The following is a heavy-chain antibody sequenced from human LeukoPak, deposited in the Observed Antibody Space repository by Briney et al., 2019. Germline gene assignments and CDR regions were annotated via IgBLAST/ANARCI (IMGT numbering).Heavy chain of an antibody. CDR2: INSDGGST. Sequence: GGSLRLSCAASGFTFSSYWMHWVRQAPGKGLVWVSRINSDGGSTTYADSVKGRFTISRDNAKNTLYLQMNSLRAEDTAVYYCARGGRYSGFAFDYWGQGTLVSVSS. J-gene: IGHJ4*02. V-gene: IGHV3-74*01. D-gene: IGHD5-12*01. CDR1: GFTFSSYW. CDR3: ARGGRYSGFAFDY.